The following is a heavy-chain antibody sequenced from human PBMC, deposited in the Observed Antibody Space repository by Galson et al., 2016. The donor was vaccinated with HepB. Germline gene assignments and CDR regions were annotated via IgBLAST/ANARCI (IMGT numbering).Heavy chain of an antibody. Sequence: TLSLTCSVSGGSISNYYCSWIRQSPGKGLEWIGYVPYSGSAKYNPSLKSRATISVDTSDNQFSLRLSSVTVADTAVYYCAGGWQFDYWGQGTLVTVAS. V-gene: IGHV4-59*08. CDR1: GGSISNYY. CDR2: VPYSGSA. J-gene: IGHJ4*02. D-gene: IGHD6-19*01. CDR3: AGGWQFDY.